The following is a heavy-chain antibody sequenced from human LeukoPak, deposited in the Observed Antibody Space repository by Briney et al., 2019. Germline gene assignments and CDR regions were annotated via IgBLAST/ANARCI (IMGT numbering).Heavy chain of an antibody. CDR3: ARLRGSSLPRVFAY. D-gene: IGHD6-6*01. Sequence: KPGESLKISCKGSGYSFTSYWIGWVRRMPGKGLEWMGIIYPGDSDTSNRPSFQAHVTISADNSISTAYLQWSSQKASDTAMYYCARLRGSSLPRVFAYWGQGTLVTVSS. V-gene: IGHV5-51*01. CDR1: GYSFTSYW. CDR2: IYPGDSDT. J-gene: IGHJ4*02.